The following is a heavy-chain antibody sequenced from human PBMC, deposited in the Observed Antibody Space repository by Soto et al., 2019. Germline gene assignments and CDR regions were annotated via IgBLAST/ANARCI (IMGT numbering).Heavy chain of an antibody. CDR1: GFTFSSYW. Sequence: GGSLRLSCAASGFTFSSYWMSWVRQAPGKGLEWVANIKQDGSEKYYVDSVKGRFTISRDNAKNSLYLQMNSLRAEDTAVYYCASYGDCSGGSCYSGGWFDPWGQGTLVTVSS. CDR3: ASYGDCSGGSCYSGGWFDP. J-gene: IGHJ5*02. CDR2: IKQDGSEK. D-gene: IGHD2-15*01. V-gene: IGHV3-7*01.